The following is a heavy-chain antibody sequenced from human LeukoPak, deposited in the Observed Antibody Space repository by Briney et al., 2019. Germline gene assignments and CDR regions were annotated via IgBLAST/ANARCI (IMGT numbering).Heavy chain of an antibody. CDR2: IRYDGSNR. V-gene: IGHV3-30*02. Sequence: GGPLRLSCAPSGFTFSNYGIHWVRQAPGKGLEWVAFIRYDGSNRYYADSVKGRFTISRDNSKNTLYLQMNSLRAEDTAVYYCAKDSRRINMIGVVTKRAGYIDYWGQGTLVTVSS. J-gene: IGHJ4*02. CDR3: AKDSRRINMIGVVTKRAGYIDY. CDR1: GFTFSNYG. D-gene: IGHD3-22*01.